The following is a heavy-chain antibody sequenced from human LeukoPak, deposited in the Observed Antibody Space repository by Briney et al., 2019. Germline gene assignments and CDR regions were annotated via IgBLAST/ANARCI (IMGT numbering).Heavy chain of an antibody. CDR3: AKSIVGATTVDY. D-gene: IGHD1-26*01. CDR2: ISYDGSNK. Sequence: PGRSLRLSCAASGFTFSSYGMHWVRQAPGKELEWVAVISYDGSNKYYADSVKGRFTISRDNSKNTLYLQMNSLRAEDTAVYYCAKSIVGATTVDYWGQGTLVTVSS. CDR1: GFTFSSYG. V-gene: IGHV3-30*18. J-gene: IGHJ4*02.